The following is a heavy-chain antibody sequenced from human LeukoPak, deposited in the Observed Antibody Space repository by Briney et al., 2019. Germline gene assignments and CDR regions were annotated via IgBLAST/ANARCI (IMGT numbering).Heavy chain of an antibody. CDR3: ARRRLGNYDLDC. J-gene: IGHJ4*02. V-gene: IGHV4-59*08. CDR1: GGSISGYY. D-gene: IGHD1-7*01. Sequence: SETLSLTCTVSGGSISGYYWNWIRQPPGKGLEWLGYVSYSGSTNYNPSLESRVTISVDTSKNQFSLKLSSVTAADTAVYYCARRRLGNYDLDCWGQGTLVTVSS. CDR2: VSYSGST.